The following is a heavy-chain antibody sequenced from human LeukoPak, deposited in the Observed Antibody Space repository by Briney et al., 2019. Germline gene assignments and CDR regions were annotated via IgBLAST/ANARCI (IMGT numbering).Heavy chain of an antibody. CDR1: GFTFSTYW. D-gene: IGHD3-22*01. J-gene: IGHJ4*02. Sequence: GGSLRLSCAASGFTFSTYWMTWVLQAPGKGLEWVAVISYDGSNKYYADSVKGRFTISRDNSKNTLYLQMNSLRAEDTAVYYCAAENYYDSSGYPDYWGQGTLVTVSS. CDR2: ISYDGSNK. V-gene: IGHV3-30-3*01. CDR3: AAENYYDSSGYPDY.